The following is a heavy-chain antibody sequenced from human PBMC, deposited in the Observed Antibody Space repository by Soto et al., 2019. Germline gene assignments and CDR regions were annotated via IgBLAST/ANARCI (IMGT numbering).Heavy chain of an antibody. CDR3: AHRVLRAVFGLVTTTAIYFDF. J-gene: IGHJ4*02. Sequence: QITLNESGPTVVKPTETLTLTCTFSGFSLTTSGVGVGWVRQSPGTAPEWLAFIYWDDDKRYSTSLKSTLTITKDTSKNQVVLTMANVDPADTATYYCAHRVLRAVFGLVTTTAIYFDFWGQGTPVVVSS. CDR2: IYWDDDK. V-gene: IGHV2-5*02. CDR1: GFSLTTSGVG. D-gene: IGHD3-3*01.